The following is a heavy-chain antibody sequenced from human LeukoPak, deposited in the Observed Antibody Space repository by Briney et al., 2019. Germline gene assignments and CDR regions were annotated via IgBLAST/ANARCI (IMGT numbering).Heavy chain of an antibody. CDR3: ARDLIAVAGYIDY. D-gene: IGHD6-19*01. CDR2: IYSGGST. CDR1: GFTVSSNY. J-gene: IGHJ4*02. Sequence: PGGSLRLSCAASGFTVSSNYRSWVRQAPGKGLEWVSLIYSGGSTYYADSVKGRFTISRDNSKNTLYLQMNSLRAEDTAVYYCARDLIAVAGYIDYWGQGTLVTVSS. V-gene: IGHV3-66*01.